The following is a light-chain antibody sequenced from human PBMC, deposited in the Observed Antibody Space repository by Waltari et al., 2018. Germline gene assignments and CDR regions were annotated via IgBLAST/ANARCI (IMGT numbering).Light chain of an antibody. CDR1: RSHDGDYKY. Sequence: QSALTQPPSASGSPGPSATIPSSGTRSHDGDYKYVSWYHYYPGKAPKLILYEVNNRPSGVPDRFYGSRSGSTAFLTVSGLQADDEAVYFCFSYAGSNTYVFGSGTTVTVL. J-gene: IGLJ1*01. V-gene: IGLV2-8*01. CDR3: FSYAGSNTYV. CDR2: EVN.